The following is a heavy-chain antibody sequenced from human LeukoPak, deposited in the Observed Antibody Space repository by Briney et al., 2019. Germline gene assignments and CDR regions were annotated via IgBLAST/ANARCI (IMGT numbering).Heavy chain of an antibody. CDR1: GYTFTVHH. D-gene: IGHD6-19*01. CDR3: ARDSGSSGWDPTSFLDY. V-gene: IGHV1-2*02. J-gene: IGHJ4*02. Sequence: ASVKVSCKTSGYTFTVHHIHWVRQAPGQGLEWMGWINPNSGGANSAQKFLGRVSMTRDTSISTVYMDLTSLRSDDTAVYYCARDSGSSGWDPTSFLDYWGRGTLPTVSS. CDR2: INPNSGGA.